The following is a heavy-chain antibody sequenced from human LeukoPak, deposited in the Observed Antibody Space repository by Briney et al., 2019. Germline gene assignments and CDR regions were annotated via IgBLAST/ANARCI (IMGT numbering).Heavy chain of an antibody. Sequence: SETLSLTCTVSGGSISSYFWSWIRQPAGKGLEWIGRIYASGSTNYNPSLKSRVTMSVDTSKNQFSLKLTSVTAADTAVYYCAREYSNSSGKNAFDIWGQGTMVTVSS. D-gene: IGHD6-6*01. J-gene: IGHJ3*02. CDR2: IYASGST. CDR1: GGSISSYF. V-gene: IGHV4-4*07. CDR3: AREYSNSSGKNAFDI.